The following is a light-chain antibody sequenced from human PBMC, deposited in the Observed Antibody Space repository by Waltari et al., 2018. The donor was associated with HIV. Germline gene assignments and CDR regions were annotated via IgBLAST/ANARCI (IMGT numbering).Light chain of an antibody. CDR2: DAS. V-gene: IGKV3-11*01. J-gene: IGKJ1*01. CDR1: QSVGSY. CDR3: QQRSDWPPT. Sequence: EIVLTRSPATLSLSPGERVTLSCRASQSVGSYLGWYQQKPGQAPRLLIYDASNRATVIPARFSGSGSGTDFTLTISSLEPEDFAVYYCQQRSDWPPTFGQGTKVEIK.